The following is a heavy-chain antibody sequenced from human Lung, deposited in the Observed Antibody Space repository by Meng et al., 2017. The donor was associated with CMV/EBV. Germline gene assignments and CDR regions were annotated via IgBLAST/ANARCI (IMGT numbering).Heavy chain of an antibody. CDR2: ISSRSSYI. Sequence: LXLTXAASGFTFSSYSINWVRQAPGKGLEWVSSISSRSSYIYYADSGKGRFTISRDNAKNSLYLQMNSLRAEDTAVYYCAREFCSSSSCHPPDVWGQGXTVTFSS. CDR3: AREFCSSSSCHPPDV. J-gene: IGHJ6*02. D-gene: IGHD2-2*01. V-gene: IGHV3-21*01. CDR1: GFTFSSYS.